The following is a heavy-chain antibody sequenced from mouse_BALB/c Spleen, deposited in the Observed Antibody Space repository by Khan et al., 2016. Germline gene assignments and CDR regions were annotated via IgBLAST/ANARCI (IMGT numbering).Heavy chain of an antibody. CDR3: ARYRYYYGSSKYFDV. D-gene: IGHD1-1*01. Sequence: QIQLVQSGPELKKPGETVKISCKASGYTFTNYGMNWVKQAPGKDLKWMGWINTYTGEPTYADDFKGRFAFSLETSASTAYLQINNLRNEDTATSFCARYRYYYGSSKYFDVWGAGTTVTVSS. CDR1: GYTFTNYG. J-gene: IGHJ1*01. V-gene: IGHV9-3-1*01. CDR2: INTYTGEP.